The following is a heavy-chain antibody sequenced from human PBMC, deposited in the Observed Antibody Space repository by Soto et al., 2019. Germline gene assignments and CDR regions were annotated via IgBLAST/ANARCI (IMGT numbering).Heavy chain of an antibody. CDR1: GGSFSGYY. Sequence: QVQLQQWGAGLLKPSETLSLTCAVYGGSFSGYYWSWIRQPPGKGLEWIGEINHSGSTNYNPSLKSRVTISVDTSKNQISLKLSSVTAADTAVYYCARGGIVVVTATNWFDPWGQGTLVTVSS. CDR2: INHSGST. D-gene: IGHD2-21*02. V-gene: IGHV4-34*01. CDR3: ARGGIVVVTATNWFDP. J-gene: IGHJ5*02.